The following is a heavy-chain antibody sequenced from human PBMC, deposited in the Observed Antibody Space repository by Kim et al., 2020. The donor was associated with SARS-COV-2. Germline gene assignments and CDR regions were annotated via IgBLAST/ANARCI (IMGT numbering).Heavy chain of an antibody. J-gene: IGHJ4*02. CDR3: AKEEDSGSLDD. CDR2: T. D-gene: IGHD1-26*01. Sequence: TYYADAVKGRFTISRDNSKNTLYLQMNSLRAEDTAVYYCAKEEDSGSLDDWGQGTLVTVSS. V-gene: IGHV3-23*01.